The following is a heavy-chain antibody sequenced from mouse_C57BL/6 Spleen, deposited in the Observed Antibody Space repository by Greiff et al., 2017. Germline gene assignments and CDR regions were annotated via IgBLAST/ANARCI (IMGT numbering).Heavy chain of an antibody. V-gene: IGHV1-42*01. J-gene: IGHJ2*01. CDR1: GYSFTGYY. CDR2: INPSTGGT. D-gene: IGHD1-1*01. CDR3: ARYYGSSCPVFGY. Sequence: EVQLQQSGPELVKPGASVKISCKASGYSFTGYYMHWVKQSPEKSLEWIGEINPSTGGTTYNQKFKAKATLTVDKSSSTAYMQLKSLTSEDSAVYDCARYYGSSCPVFGYWGQGTTLTASS.